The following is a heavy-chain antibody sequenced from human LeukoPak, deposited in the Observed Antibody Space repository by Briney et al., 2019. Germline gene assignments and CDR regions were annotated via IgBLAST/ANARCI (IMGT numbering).Heavy chain of an antibody. CDR3: AKATGTLGN. V-gene: IGHV3-23*01. Sequence: GGSLRLSCAASGFTFSTYAMTWVRQAPGKGLEWVSSITGSGDGTSAADSVTGRFSISRDNSKGTLYLQMNSLTAEDTAIYSCAKATGTLGNWGQGTLVTVSS. D-gene: IGHD1-1*01. J-gene: IGHJ4*02. CDR1: GFTFSTYA. CDR2: ITGSGDGT.